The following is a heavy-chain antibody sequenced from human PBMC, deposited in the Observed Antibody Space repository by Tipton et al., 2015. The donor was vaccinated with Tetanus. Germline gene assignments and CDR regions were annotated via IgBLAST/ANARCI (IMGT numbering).Heavy chain of an antibody. J-gene: IGHJ3*02. CDR1: GGSISSDAHY. V-gene: IGHV4-30-4*01. Sequence: TLSLTCTVSGGSISSDAHYWSWIRQAPGKGLEWLGYISHSGTTNYNPSLMSRVTLSLDTARGQFSLKLTSVTAADAAVYFCARDRRDFAYDSRGFYSPLYYFDSWGQGTMVTVSS. CDR2: ISHSGTT. CDR3: ARDRRDFAYDSRGFYSPLYYFDS. D-gene: IGHD3-22*01.